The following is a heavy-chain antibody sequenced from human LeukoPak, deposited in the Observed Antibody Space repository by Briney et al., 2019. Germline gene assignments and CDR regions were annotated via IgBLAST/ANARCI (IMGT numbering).Heavy chain of an antibody. V-gene: IGHV3-48*03. J-gene: IGHJ4*02. CDR1: GFTFGDYA. CDR3: ARVSGYYGTTD. D-gene: IGHD3-10*01. CDR2: ISSSGSTI. Sequence: GGSLRLSCTASGFTFGDYAMSWFRQAPGKGLEWVSYISSSGSTIYYADSVKGRFTISRDNAKNSLYLQMNSLRAEDTAVYYCARVSGYYGTTDWGQGTLVTVSS.